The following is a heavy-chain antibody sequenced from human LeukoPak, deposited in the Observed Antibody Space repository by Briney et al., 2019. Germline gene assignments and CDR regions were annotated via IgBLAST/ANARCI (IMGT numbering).Heavy chain of an antibody. CDR2: IYYTGYT. J-gene: IGHJ5*02. V-gene: IGHV4-59*08. Sequence: DPSETLSLTCTVSGGSISSYYWSWIRQPPGKGLEWIGNIYYTGYTNYNPSLKSRVTISVDTSKKQFSLKLTSVTAADTAVYHCARQGISGTHYASFDPWGQGTLVTVSS. CDR1: GGSISSYY. CDR3: ARQGISGTHYASFDP. D-gene: IGHD3-10*01.